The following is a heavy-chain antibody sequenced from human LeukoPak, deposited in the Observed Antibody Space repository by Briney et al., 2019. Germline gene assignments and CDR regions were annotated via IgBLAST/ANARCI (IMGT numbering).Heavy chain of an antibody. CDR1: GYSISSGYY. D-gene: IGHD1-26*01. Sequence: PSETLSLTCAVSGYSISSGYYWGWIRQPPGKGLEWIGSIYHSGSTYYNPSLKSRVTISVDTSKNQFSPKLSSVTAADTAVYYCAREDSGRLEAFDIWGQGTMVTVSS. J-gene: IGHJ3*02. CDR2: IYHSGST. V-gene: IGHV4-38-2*02. CDR3: AREDSGRLEAFDI.